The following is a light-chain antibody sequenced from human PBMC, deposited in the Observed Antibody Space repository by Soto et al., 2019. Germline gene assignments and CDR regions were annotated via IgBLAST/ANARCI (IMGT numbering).Light chain of an antibody. CDR1: QSIGSH. Sequence: DIQMTQSPSSLSASVGDTVTITCRASQSIGSHLNWYQQKPGKAPNLLMYTASNLQSGVPSRFSGSGSGTDFTLTISSLQPEDFATYYCQQSYSTPISFGQGTRLEIK. J-gene: IGKJ5*01. CDR2: TAS. CDR3: QQSYSTPIS. V-gene: IGKV1-39*01.